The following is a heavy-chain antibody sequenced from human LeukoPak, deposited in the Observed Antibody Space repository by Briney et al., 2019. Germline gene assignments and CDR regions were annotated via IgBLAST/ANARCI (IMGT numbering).Heavy chain of an antibody. V-gene: IGHV4-39*07. CDR1: GGSISSSSYY. J-gene: IGHJ5*02. CDR2: IYYSGST. CDR3: ARGIVVVTEYNWFDP. D-gene: IGHD2-21*02. Sequence: SETLSLTCTVSGGSISSSSYYWGWIRQPPGKGLEWIGRIYYSGSTYYNPSLKSRATISVDTSKNQFSLKLSSVTAADTAVYYCARGIVVVTEYNWFDPWGQGTLVTVSS.